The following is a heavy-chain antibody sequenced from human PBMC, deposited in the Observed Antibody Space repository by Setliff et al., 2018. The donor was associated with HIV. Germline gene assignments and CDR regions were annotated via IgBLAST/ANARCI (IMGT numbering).Heavy chain of an antibody. J-gene: IGHJ3*02. V-gene: IGHV3-15*01. D-gene: IGHD2-15*01. CDR2: IKSKTDGGTA. CDR3: STTANIGSPWSLDI. CDR1: GFTFNSAW. Sequence: GGSLRLSCVASGFTFNSAWMTWVRQAPGKGLEWVGRIKSKTDGGTADYAAPVKGRFTISRDDSKNTLYLQMNSLKTEDTAVYYCSTTANIGSPWSLDIWGQGTMVTVSS.